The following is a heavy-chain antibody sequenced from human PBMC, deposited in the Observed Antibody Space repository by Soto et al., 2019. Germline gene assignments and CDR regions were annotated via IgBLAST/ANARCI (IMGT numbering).Heavy chain of an antibody. CDR2: ISSSSSYI. CDR3: ARATPRVRGGMDV. D-gene: IGHD2-21*01. Sequence: GGSVRLSCAASGFTFSSYSMNWVRQAPGKGLEWVSSISSSSSYIYYADSVKGRFTISRDNAKNSLYLQMNSLRAEDTAVYYCARATPRVRGGMDVWGQGTTVTVSS. V-gene: IGHV3-21*01. CDR1: GFTFSSYS. J-gene: IGHJ6*02.